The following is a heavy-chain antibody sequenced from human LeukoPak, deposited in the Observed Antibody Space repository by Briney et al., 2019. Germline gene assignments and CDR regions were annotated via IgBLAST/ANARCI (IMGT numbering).Heavy chain of an antibody. CDR1: GYTFTSYA. V-gene: IGHV1-3*01. Sequence: ASVKVSCKASGYTFTSYAMHWVRQAPGQRLEWMGWINAGNGNTKYSQKFQGRVTITRDTSASTAYMELSSLRSEDTAVYYCARDYPDSSWYHGYFQHWGQGTLVTVSS. CDR2: INAGNGNT. J-gene: IGHJ1*01. CDR3: ARDYPDSSWYHGYFQH. D-gene: IGHD6-13*01.